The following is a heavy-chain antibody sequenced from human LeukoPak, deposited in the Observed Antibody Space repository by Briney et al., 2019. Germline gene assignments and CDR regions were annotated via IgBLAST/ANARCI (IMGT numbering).Heavy chain of an antibody. CDR2: INPNSGGT. CDR1: GYTFTGYY. V-gene: IGHV1-2*02. D-gene: IGHD6-6*01. Sequence: GASVKVSCKASGYTFTGYYMHWVRQAPGQGLEWMGWINPNSGGTNYAQKFQGRVTMTRDTSISTAYMELSRLRSDDTAVYYCARVVYSSSPDLYYFDYWGQGTLVTVSS. J-gene: IGHJ4*02. CDR3: ARVVYSSSPDLYYFDY.